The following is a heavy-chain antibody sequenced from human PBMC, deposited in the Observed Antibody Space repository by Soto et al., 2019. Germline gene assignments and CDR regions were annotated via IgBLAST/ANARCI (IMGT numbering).Heavy chain of an antibody. V-gene: IGHV3-30-3*01. CDR3: ARGPSGIAAAANWFDP. CDR1: GFTFSSYA. D-gene: IGHD6-13*01. Sequence: GGSLRLSCAASGFTFSSYAMHWVRQAPGKGLEWVAVISYDGSNKYYADSVKGRFTISRDNSKNTLYLQMNSLRAEDTAVYYCARGPSGIAAAANWFDPWGQGTLVTVSS. CDR2: ISYDGSNK. J-gene: IGHJ5*02.